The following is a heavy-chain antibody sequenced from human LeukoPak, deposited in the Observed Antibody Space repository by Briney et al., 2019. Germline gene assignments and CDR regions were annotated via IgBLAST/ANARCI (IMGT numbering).Heavy chain of an antibody. V-gene: IGHV3-13*04. Sequence: GGSLRLSCAASGFTFSSYDMHWVRQVTGKGLEWVSAIGTAGDTYYPGSVKGRFTISRENAKNSLYLQMNSLRAGDTAVYYCAKYYSTSGSSGGRVFDYWGQGTLVTVSS. CDR1: GFTFSSYD. CDR3: AKYYSTSGSSGGRVFDY. D-gene: IGHD3-10*01. J-gene: IGHJ4*02. CDR2: IGTAGDT.